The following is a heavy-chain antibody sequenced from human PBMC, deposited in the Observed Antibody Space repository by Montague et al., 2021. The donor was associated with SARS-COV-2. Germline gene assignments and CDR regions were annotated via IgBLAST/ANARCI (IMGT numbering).Heavy chain of an antibody. CDR3: AGGRRPVVVPGAGPAGRAFDS. CDR1: GGSFSNYY. CDR2: VNQSGTT. J-gene: IGHJ3*02. V-gene: IGHV4-34*01. D-gene: IGHD2-2*01. Sequence: SETLSLTCAISGGSFSNYYWSWIRQPPGKGLEWIGEVNQSGTTIYNPSVKSGVTISEDTSKNQFYLRLNSVTAADTAVYYCAGGRRPVVVPGAGPAGRAFDSWGQGTMVTVSS.